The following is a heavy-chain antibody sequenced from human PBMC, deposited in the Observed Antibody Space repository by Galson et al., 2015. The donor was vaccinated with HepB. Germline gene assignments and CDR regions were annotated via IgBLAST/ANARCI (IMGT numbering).Heavy chain of an antibody. V-gene: IGHV3-30*04. J-gene: IGHJ6*04. D-gene: IGHD2-21*01. Sequence: SLRLSCAASGFTLSSYSIHWARQSPGKGLEWVALISHDGNSRYYAVSVKGRFIVSRDSSKNTLFLQMKSLRPEDSAIYYCARDSALLFRTYMDVWGKGTTVTVSS. CDR2: ISHDGNSR. CDR1: GFTLSSYS. CDR3: ARDSALLFRTYMDV.